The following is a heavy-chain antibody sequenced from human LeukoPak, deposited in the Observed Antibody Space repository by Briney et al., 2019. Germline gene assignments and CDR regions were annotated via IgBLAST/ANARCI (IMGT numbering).Heavy chain of an antibody. CDR3: AGGVVVAATRH. CDR1: GFTFSSYS. Sequence: GGPLRLSCAASGFTFSSYSMNWVRQAPGKGLEWVSSISSSSGYIYYADSVKGRFTISRDNAKNSLYLQMNSLRAEDTAVYYCAGGVVVAATRHWGQGTLVTVSS. CDR2: ISSSSGYI. J-gene: IGHJ4*02. V-gene: IGHV3-21*01. D-gene: IGHD2-15*01.